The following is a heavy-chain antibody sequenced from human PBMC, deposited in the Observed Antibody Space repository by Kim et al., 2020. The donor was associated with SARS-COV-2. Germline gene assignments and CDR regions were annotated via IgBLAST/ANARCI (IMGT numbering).Heavy chain of an antibody. CDR1: GFTFTGHA. CDR2: IDGSDGTT. V-gene: IGHV3-23*02. Sequence: GGSLRLSCTTSGFTFTGHAMSWVRQAPGKGLEWVSSIDGSDGTTYYVDSVTGRFSISRDDSKNTLYLKMSAWRADDTAAISCLKGRGGWTWDYWGQGTLV. D-gene: IGHD3-16*01. J-gene: IGHJ4*02. CDR3: LKGRGGWTWDY.